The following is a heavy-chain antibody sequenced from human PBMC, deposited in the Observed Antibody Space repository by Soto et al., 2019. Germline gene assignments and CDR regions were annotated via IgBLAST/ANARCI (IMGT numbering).Heavy chain of an antibody. D-gene: IGHD3-9*01. V-gene: IGHV4-39*01. CDR2: IYYSGST. J-gene: IGHJ6*02. CDR3: ASEGDALRYFDWLPGVEKPYYYYYGMDV. CDR1: GGSISSSSYY. Sequence: QLQLQESGPGLVKPSETLSLTCTVSGGSISSSSYYWGWIRQPPGKGLEWIGSIYYSGSTYYNPSLKSRVTISVDTSKNQFSLKLSSVTAADTAVYYCASEGDALRYFDWLPGVEKPYYYYYGMDVWGQGTTVTVSS.